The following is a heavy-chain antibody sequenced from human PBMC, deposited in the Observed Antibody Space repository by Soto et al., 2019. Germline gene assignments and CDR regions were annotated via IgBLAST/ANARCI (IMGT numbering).Heavy chain of an antibody. CDR3: ARAIAYYDFWSGYYNPTIFDY. V-gene: IGHV4-31*03. Sequence: PSETLSLTCTVTGGSISSSSYYWGWIRQPPGKGLEWIGYIYYSGSTYCNPSLKSRVTISVDTSKNQFSLKLSSVTAADTAVYYCARAIAYYDFWSGYYNPTIFDYWGQGTLVTVSS. J-gene: IGHJ4*02. CDR1: GGSISSSSYY. D-gene: IGHD3-3*01. CDR2: IYYSGST.